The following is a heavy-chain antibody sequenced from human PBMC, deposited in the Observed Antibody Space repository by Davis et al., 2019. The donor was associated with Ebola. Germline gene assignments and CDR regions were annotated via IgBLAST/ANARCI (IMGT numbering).Heavy chain of an antibody. Sequence: SGPTLVKPTETLTLTCTVSGFSLSNARIGVSWIRLPPGKALEWLAHIFSNDEKSYSTSLKSRLTISKDTSKSQVVLTMTNMDPVDTATYYCARVLTVTTPSWFDPWGQGTLVTVSS. CDR1: GFSLSNARIG. D-gene: IGHD4-11*01. CDR3: ARVLTVTTPSWFDP. J-gene: IGHJ5*02. V-gene: IGHV2-26*01. CDR2: IFSNDEK.